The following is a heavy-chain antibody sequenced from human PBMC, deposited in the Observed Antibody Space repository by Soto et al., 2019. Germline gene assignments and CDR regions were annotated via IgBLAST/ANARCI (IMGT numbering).Heavy chain of an antibody. CDR3: ARLNEYSSSIDY. Sequence: EVQLVESGGGLVKPGGSLRLSCAASGFTFSSYSMNWVRQAPGKGLEWVSSISSSSSYIYYADSVKGRCTISRDNAKNSLYLQMNSLRAEDTAVYYCARLNEYSSSIDYWGQGTLVTVSS. J-gene: IGHJ4*02. CDR2: ISSSSSYI. CDR1: GFTFSSYS. D-gene: IGHD6-6*01. V-gene: IGHV3-21*01.